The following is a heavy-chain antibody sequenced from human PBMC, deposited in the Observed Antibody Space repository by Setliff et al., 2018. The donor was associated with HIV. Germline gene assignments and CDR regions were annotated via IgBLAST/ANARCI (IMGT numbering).Heavy chain of an antibody. J-gene: IGHJ4*02. CDR2: ISSDGSSK. D-gene: IGHD6-13*01. V-gene: IGHV3-30-3*02. Sequence: GGSLRLSCAASGLTFNSYAMHWVRQAPGKGLEWVAFISSDGSSKSYTDSVKGRFTISRDNSKKTVYLQMNSLRVEDTAVYYCAKNLHSSIWSSLDYWGQGTLVTVSS. CDR1: GLTFNSYA. CDR3: AKNLHSSIWSSLDY.